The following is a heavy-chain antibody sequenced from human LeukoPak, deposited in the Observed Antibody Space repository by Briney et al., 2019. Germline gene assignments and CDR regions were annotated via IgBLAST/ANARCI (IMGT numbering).Heavy chain of an antibody. D-gene: IGHD3-3*02. CDR1: GDSITDDY. Sequence: SETLSLTCTVSGDSITDDYYTWIRQPAGKGLEWVGRIHSGGTTNYNPSLMSRVTLSIDKSKKYISLILTSVTTADTALYYCARDNGSGYTKGYEHYYYYLDVWGKGTTVTVSS. CDR3: ARDNGSGYTKGYEHYYYYLDV. CDR2: IHSGGTT. V-gene: IGHV4-4*07. J-gene: IGHJ6*03.